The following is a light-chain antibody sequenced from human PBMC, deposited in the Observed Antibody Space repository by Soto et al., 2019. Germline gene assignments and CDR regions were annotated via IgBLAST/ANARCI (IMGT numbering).Light chain of an antibody. V-gene: IGKV3-20*01. CDR2: DTS. Sequence: EIVLTQSPDTLSLSPGERATLSCRASQSVSSTYLAWYQQKPGQAPRPLIYDTSRRATGIPDRFSGSGSGTDFSLTISRLEPEDFAVYYCQQFAGSPWTFGQGTKVDIK. CDR1: QSVSSTY. CDR3: QQFAGSPWT. J-gene: IGKJ1*01.